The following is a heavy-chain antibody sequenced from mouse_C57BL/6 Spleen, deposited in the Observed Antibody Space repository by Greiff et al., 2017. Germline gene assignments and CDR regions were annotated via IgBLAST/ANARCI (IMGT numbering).Heavy chain of an antibody. CDR2: INSDGGST. D-gene: IGHD1-1*01. V-gene: IGHV5-2*01. Sequence: EVQVVESGGGLVQPGESLKLSCESNEYEFPSHDMSWVRKTPEKRLELVAAINSDGGSTYYPDTMERRFIISRDNTKKTLYLQMSSLRSEDTALYYCARHRNYYGSSYPDWYFDVWGTGTTVTVSS. CDR3: ARHRNYYGSSYPDWYFDV. J-gene: IGHJ1*03. CDR1: EYEFPSHD.